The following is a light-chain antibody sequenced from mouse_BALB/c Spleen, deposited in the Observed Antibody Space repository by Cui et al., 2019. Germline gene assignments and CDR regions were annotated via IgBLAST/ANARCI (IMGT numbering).Light chain of an antibody. J-gene: IGKJ2*01. CDR3: QQSYRLPWT. V-gene: IGKV6-17*01. Sequence: DILMTQSPPFLSTSLGDRVTISCKASQDISNDVNWYQQKPGRTPKLLIYSASYLYTGVPARFSGSGSGTDFTLTISSVQAEDMAVYYCQQSYRLPWTFGGGTKLEIK. CDR2: SAS. CDR1: QDISND.